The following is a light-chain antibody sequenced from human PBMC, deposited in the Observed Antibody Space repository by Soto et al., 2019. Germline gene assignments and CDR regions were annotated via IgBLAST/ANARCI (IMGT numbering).Light chain of an antibody. J-gene: IGKJ4*01. CDR3: QQYGSSLT. V-gene: IGKV3-20*01. CDR2: GAS. Sequence: IVLTQSPGTLSLSPGERATLSCRASQSVGYLAWYQQRPGQAPRLLIYGASSRATGIPDRFSGSGSGTDFTLTISRLEPEDFAVYYCQQYGSSLTFGGGTKVDIK. CDR1: QSVGY.